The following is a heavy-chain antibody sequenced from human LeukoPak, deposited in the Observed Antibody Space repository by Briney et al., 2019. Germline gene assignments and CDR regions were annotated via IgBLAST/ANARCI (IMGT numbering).Heavy chain of an antibody. V-gene: IGHV4-4*02. Sequence: PSETLSLTCAVSGGSISSSNWWSWVRQPPGKGLEWIGEIYHSGSTNYNPSLKSRVTISVDKSKNQFSLKLSSVTAADTAVYYCARLNYDILTGSRTRVYYFDYWGQGTLVTVSS. J-gene: IGHJ4*02. D-gene: IGHD3-9*01. CDR3: ARLNYDILTGSRTRVYYFDY. CDR1: GGSISSSNW. CDR2: IYHSGST.